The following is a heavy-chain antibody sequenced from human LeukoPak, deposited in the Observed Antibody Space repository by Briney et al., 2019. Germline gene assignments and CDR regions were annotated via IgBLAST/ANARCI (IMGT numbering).Heavy chain of an antibody. CDR2: IYWNDDK. CDR3: AHSSGGAGYCSSTSCHEVYYYMDV. D-gene: IGHD2-2*01. V-gene: IGHV2-5*01. CDR1: GFSLSTSGVG. J-gene: IGHJ6*03. Sequence: ESGPTLVKPTQTLTLTCTFSGFSLSTSGVGVGWIRQPPGKALEWLALIYWNDDKRYSPSLKSRLTITKDTSKNQVVLTMTNMDPVDTATYYCAHSSGGAGYCSSTSCHEVYYYMDVWGKGTTVTISS.